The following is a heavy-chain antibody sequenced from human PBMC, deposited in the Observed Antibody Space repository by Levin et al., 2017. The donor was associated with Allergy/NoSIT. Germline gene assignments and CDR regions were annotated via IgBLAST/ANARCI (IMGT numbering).Heavy chain of an antibody. Sequence: GGSLRLSCAASGFTFSSYWMSWVRQAPGKGLEWVANIKQDGSEKYYVDSVKGRFTISRDNAKNSLYLQMNSLRAEDTAVYYCARDSSRTKSGFILGDAFDIWGQGTMVTVSS. CDR1: GFTFSSYW. D-gene: IGHD3-9*01. CDR2: IKQDGSEK. V-gene: IGHV3-7*04. J-gene: IGHJ3*02. CDR3: ARDSSRTKSGFILGDAFDI.